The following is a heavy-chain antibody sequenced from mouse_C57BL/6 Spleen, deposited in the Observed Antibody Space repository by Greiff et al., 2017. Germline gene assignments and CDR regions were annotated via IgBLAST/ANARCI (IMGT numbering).Heavy chain of an antibody. V-gene: IGHV1-62-2*01. Sequence: VKLQESGAELVKPGASVKLSCKASGYTFTEYTIHWVKQRSGQGLEWIGWFYPGSGSIKYNEKFKDKATLTADKSSSTVYMELIRLTSEDSAVYFCARHEERLKAGQGFDYWGQGTTLTVSS. CDR3: ARHEERLKAGQGFDY. CDR1: GYTFTEYT. CDR2: FYPGSGSI. J-gene: IGHJ2*01.